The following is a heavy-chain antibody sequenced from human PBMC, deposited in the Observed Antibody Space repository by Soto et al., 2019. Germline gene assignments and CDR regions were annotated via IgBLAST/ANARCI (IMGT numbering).Heavy chain of an antibody. V-gene: IGHV3-73*02. CDR2: IRSTANSDAI. CDR3: VRYCSGGSCPDAFDI. CDR1: GFTFSGSA. D-gene: IGHD2-15*01. Sequence: EVQLVESGGGLVQPGGSLKLSCVASGFTFSGSAMHWVRQASGKGLEWVGRIRSTANSDAIAYAASVKGRFTISRDDSKNTAYLQMNSLKTEDTAVYYCVRYCSGGSCPDAFDIWGQGTMVTVSS. J-gene: IGHJ3*02.